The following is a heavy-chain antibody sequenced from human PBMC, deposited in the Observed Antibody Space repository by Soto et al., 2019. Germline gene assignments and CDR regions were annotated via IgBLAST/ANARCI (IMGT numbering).Heavy chain of an antibody. CDR2: MYYSGAT. CDR3: ARLSPMAFARGAYYYSMDV. V-gene: IGHV4-61*01. D-gene: IGHD3-10*01. J-gene: IGHJ6*02. CDR1: GYSVISATYY. Sequence: THSLTCCVAGYSVISATYYWSWIRQPPGKELEWIGYMYYSGATNHNPSLTSRVSISLDMSKNQVSLRLTSVTAADTAVYYCARLSPMAFARGAYYYSMDVWGQGTTVTVS.